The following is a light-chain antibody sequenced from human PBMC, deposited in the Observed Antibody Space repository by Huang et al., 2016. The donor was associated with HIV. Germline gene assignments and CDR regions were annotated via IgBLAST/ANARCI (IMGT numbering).Light chain of an antibody. CDR2: CAT. CDR1: QRVSSN. CDR3: QQYNIRPPYT. V-gene: IGKV3-15*01. Sequence: EIVMTQSPATLSVSPGQSATLSCRASQRVSSNLAWYQQKHGQAPRLLISCATTRAPCLLASFSGSGSGTPFTLTISDLQSEDFAVYYCQQYNIRPPYTFGQGTKVQIK. J-gene: IGKJ2*01.